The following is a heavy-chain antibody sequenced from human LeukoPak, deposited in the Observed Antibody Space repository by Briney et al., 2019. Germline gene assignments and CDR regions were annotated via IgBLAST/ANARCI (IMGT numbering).Heavy chain of an antibody. D-gene: IGHD5-24*01. CDR3: ARSVERGRAKYYFDY. J-gene: IGHJ4*02. CDR1: GGTFSSYA. CDR2: INPNSGGT. V-gene: IGHV1-2*02. Sequence: ASVKVSCKASGGTFSSYAISWVRQAPGQGLEWVGWINPNSGGTNYAQKFQGRVTMTRDTSISTAYMELSRLRSDDTAVYYCARSVERGRAKYYFDYWGQGTLVTVSS.